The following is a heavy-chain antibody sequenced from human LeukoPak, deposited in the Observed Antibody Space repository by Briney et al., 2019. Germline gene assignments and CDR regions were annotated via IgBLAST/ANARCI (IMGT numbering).Heavy chain of an antibody. CDR2: ISRSGGST. CDR1: GFTFGDYA. J-gene: IGHJ3*02. V-gene: IGHV3-23*01. CDR3: ARWGVGWLQFSDAFDI. Sequence: GGSLRLSCIASGFTFGDYAMSWVRQAPGKGLEWVSAISRSGGSTNYADSVKGRFTISRDNSKNTVYLQMNSLRAEDTAVYYCARWGVGWLQFSDAFDIWGQGTMVTVSS. D-gene: IGHD5-24*01.